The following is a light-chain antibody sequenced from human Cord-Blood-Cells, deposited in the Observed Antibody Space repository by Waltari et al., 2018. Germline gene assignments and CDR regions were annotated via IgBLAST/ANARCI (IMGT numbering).Light chain of an antibody. V-gene: IGKV1-39*01. J-gene: IGKJ4*01. CDR3: QQSYSTPLT. CDR1: QSISSY. CDR2: AAS. Sequence: DIQLTQPPSSLAASVGDRVTNTCRASQSISSYLNWYQQKPGKAPKLLIYAASSLQSGVPSRFSGSGSGTDFTLTISSLQPEDFATYYCQQSYSTPLTFGGGTKVEIK.